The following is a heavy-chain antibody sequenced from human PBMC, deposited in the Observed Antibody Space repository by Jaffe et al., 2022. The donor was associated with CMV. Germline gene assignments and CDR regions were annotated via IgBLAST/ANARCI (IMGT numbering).Heavy chain of an antibody. D-gene: IGHD2-2*01. J-gene: IGHJ4*02. CDR3: AKYVSSRSFGYDN. V-gene: IGHV3-23*01. CDR2: ISDSGGNT. CDR1: GFTFSSSA. Sequence: EVQLLESGGGLVPPGGSLRLSCAASGFTFSSSAMSWVRQAPGKGLEWVSGISDSGGNTFYADSVKGRFTISRDNSKNALYLQMNSLRADDTAVYFCAKYVSSRSFGYDNWGQGTLVTVSS.